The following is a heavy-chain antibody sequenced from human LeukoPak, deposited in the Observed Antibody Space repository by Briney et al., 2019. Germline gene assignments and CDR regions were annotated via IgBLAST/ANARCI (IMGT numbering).Heavy chain of an antibody. CDR3: ARDTSGWYNY. CDR2: INPDRGGT. Sequence: ASVKVSCKASGYTFTGYYIHWVGQAPGQGLEWMGWINPDRGGTYYAQKFQGRVTMTRDTSISAAYMELSRLRSDDTAVYYCARDTSGWYNYWGQGTLVTVSS. CDR1: GYTFTGYY. D-gene: IGHD6-19*01. J-gene: IGHJ4*02. V-gene: IGHV1-2*02.